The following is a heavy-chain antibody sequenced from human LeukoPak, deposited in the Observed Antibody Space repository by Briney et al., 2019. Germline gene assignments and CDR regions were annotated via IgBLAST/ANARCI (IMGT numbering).Heavy chain of an antibody. CDR2: INHSGST. Sequence: SETLSLTRAVYGGFLSGYYWSWIRQPPGKGLEWIGEINHSGSTNYNPSLKSRVTISVDTSKNQFSLKLSSVTAADTAVYYCARGRAVAGTYYYYYMDVWGKGTTVTVSS. D-gene: IGHD6-19*01. V-gene: IGHV4-34*01. CDR3: ARGRAVAGTYYYYYMDV. J-gene: IGHJ6*03. CDR1: GGFLSGYY.